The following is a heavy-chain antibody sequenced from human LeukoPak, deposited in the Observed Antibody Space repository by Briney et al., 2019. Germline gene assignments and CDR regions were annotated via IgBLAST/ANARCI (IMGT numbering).Heavy chain of an antibody. CDR3: ASAPVSHYCDYVPYYFDY. Sequence: PSETLSLTCTASGGSISSYYWSWIRQPAGKGLEWIGRIFTSESPTYNPSPKSRVTMSLDTSKNQFSLKLSSVTAADTAVYYCASAPVSHYCDYVPYYFDYWGQGTLVTVSS. J-gene: IGHJ4*02. V-gene: IGHV4-4*07. CDR2: IFTSESP. D-gene: IGHD4-17*01. CDR1: GGSISSYY.